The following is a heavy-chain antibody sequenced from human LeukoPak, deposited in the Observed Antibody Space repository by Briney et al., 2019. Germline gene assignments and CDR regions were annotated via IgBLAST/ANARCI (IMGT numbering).Heavy chain of an antibody. V-gene: IGHV3-30-3*01. CDR1: GFTFSSYA. Sequence: GGSLRLSCAASGFTFSSYAMHWVRQAPGKGLEWVAVISYDGSTKYYADSVKGRFTISRDNSKNMLYLQMNSLGAEDTAVYYCAREWELVYWGQGTLVTVSS. CDR3: AREWELVY. J-gene: IGHJ4*02. D-gene: IGHD1-26*01. CDR2: ISYDGSTK.